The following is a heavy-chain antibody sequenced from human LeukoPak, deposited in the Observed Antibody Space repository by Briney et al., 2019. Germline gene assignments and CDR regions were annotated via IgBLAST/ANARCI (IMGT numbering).Heavy chain of an antibody. Sequence: ASVKVSCKASGYTFTGYYMHWVRQAPGQGLEWMGWINPNSGGTNYAQKFQGRVTMTRDTSISTAYMELSSLRSEDTAVYYCASEYSSSSSPSDYWGQGTLVTVSS. CDR3: ASEYSSSSSPSDY. CDR1: GYTFTGYY. D-gene: IGHD6-6*01. CDR2: INPNSGGT. J-gene: IGHJ4*02. V-gene: IGHV1-2*02.